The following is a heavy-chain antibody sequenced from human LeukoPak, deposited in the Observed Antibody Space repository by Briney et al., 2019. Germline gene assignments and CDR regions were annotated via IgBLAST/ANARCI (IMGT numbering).Heavy chain of an antibody. J-gene: IGHJ4*02. CDR1: GFSFSVYW. Sequence: PGGSLRLSCAASGFSFSVYWMHWVRQAPGKGLEWVSAISGSGGNTYYADSVKGRFTISRDNSKNTLYLQMNSLRAEDTAVYYCAKDRRAGSYDYWGQGTLVTVSS. CDR2: ISGSGGNT. CDR3: AKDRRAGSYDY. D-gene: IGHD3-10*01. V-gene: IGHV3-23*01.